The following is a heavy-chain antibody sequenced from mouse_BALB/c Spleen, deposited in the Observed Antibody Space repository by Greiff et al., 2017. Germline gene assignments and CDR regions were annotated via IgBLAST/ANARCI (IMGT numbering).Heavy chain of an antibody. CDR3: ARKYGNYAGAMDY. Sequence: DVKLVESGGGLVQPGGSRKLSCAASGSTFSSFGMHWVRQAPEKGLEWVAYISSGSSTIYYADTVKGRFTISRDNPKNTLFLQMTSLRSEDTAMYYCARKYGNYAGAMDYWGQGTSVTVSS. D-gene: IGHD2-10*02. V-gene: IGHV5-17*02. CDR2: ISSGSSTI. J-gene: IGHJ4*01. CDR1: GSTFSSFG.